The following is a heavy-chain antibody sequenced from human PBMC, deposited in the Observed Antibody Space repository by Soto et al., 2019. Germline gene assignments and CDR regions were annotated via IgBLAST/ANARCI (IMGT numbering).Heavy chain of an antibody. CDR3: ARGDYDVLTGHYPLDY. J-gene: IGHJ4*02. V-gene: IGHV1-69*13. CDR1: GGTFSSYA. D-gene: IGHD3-9*01. Sequence: SVKVSCKASGGTFSSYAISWVRQAPGQGLEWMGGIIPIFGTANYAQKFQGRVTITADESTSTAYMELSSLRSEDTAVYFCARGDYDVLTGHYPLDYWGQGTLVTVSS. CDR2: IIPIFGTA.